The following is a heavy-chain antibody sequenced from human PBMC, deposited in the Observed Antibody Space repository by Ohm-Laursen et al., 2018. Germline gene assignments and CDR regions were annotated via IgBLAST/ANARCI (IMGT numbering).Heavy chain of an antibody. D-gene: IGHD4-17*01. Sequence: SLRLSCSASGFTFDIYPMSWVRQAPGKGLEWVSSLSGPADKTYYADSVKGRFAISRDNSKNTLYLQMNSLRAEDTAVYYCARSDYGDYGARFSDSWGQGTLVTVSS. CDR1: GFTFDIYP. CDR2: LSGPADKT. V-gene: IGHV3-23*01. J-gene: IGHJ4*02. CDR3: ARSDYGDYGARFSDS.